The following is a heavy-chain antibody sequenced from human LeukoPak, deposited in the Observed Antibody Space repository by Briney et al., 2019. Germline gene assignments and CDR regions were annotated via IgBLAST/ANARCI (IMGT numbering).Heavy chain of an antibody. V-gene: IGHV3-7*01. CDR3: ARWKIAAAGSDAFDI. J-gene: IGHJ3*02. CDR1: GFTFSGYW. Sequence: GGSLRLSCAASGFTFSGYWMTWVRQAPGTGLEWVTYMNEDGSEIYYVDSVKGRFTISRDNGKNSLYLQMNSLRAEDTAVYYCARWKIAAAGSDAFDIWGQGTMVTVSS. CDR2: MNEDGSEI. D-gene: IGHD6-13*01.